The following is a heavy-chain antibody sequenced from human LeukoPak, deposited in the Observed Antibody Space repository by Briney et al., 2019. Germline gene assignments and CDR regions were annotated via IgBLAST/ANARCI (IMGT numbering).Heavy chain of an antibody. J-gene: IGHJ6*03. CDR1: GGSFSGYY. CDR2: INHSGST. Sequence: SDTLSLTCAVYGGSFSGYYWSWIRQPPGKGLEWIGEINHSGSTNYNPSLKSRVTISVDTSKNQFSLKLSSVTAADTAVYYCARGRVRGVTHYYYYYYMDVWGKGTTVTVSS. D-gene: IGHD3-10*01. CDR3: ARGRVRGVTHYYYYYYMDV. V-gene: IGHV4-34*01.